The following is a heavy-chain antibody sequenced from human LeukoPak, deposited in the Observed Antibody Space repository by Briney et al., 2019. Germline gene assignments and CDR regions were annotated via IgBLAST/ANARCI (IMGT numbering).Heavy chain of an antibody. D-gene: IGHD3-10*01. CDR1: GGSFSGYH. J-gene: IGHJ4*02. Sequence: SETLSLTCVVYGGSFSGYHWSWIGHPPGEGREWIGEINHSGRTNYNPSLKSRVSISVDTSKNQFSLKLPSVTAADTAVYYCARRDGRIIMVRGVITAEQPFDYWGQGTLVTVSS. CDR3: ARRDGRIIMVRGVITAEQPFDY. CDR2: INHSGRT. V-gene: IGHV4-34*01.